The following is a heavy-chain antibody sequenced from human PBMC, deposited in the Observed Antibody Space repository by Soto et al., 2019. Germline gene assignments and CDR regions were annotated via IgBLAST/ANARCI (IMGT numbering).Heavy chain of an antibody. CDR3: AHTRGWNYSLYYYYYMDV. Sequence: VSGPTLVNPTQTLTLTCTFSGFSLSTSGVGVGWIRQPPGKALEWLALIYWDDDKRYSPSLKSRLTITKDTSKNQVVLTMTNMDPVDTATYYCAHTRGWNYSLYYYYYMDVWGKGTTVTVSS. V-gene: IGHV2-5*02. CDR1: GFSLSTSGVG. CDR2: IYWDDDK. D-gene: IGHD1-7*01. J-gene: IGHJ6*03.